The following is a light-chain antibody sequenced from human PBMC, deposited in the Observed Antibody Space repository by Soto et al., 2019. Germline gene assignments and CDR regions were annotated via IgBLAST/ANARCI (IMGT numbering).Light chain of an antibody. CDR2: RAS. Sequence: EIVLTQSQATLSLSPGERATLSCRASQSVSSNLAWYQQKPGQAPRLLIQRASTRATGIPARFSGSGSGTEFTLTISSLQSEDFAVYFCQQYNNWPGTFGQGTKV. J-gene: IGKJ1*01. CDR3: QQYNNWPGT. V-gene: IGKV3-15*01. CDR1: QSVSSN.